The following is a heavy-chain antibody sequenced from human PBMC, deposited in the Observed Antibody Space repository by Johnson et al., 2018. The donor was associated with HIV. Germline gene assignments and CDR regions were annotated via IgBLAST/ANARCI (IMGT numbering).Heavy chain of an antibody. V-gene: IGHV3-30*18. CDR3: AKGDGQWLVGDAFDI. Sequence: VQLVESGGGVVQPGRSLRLSCAASGFTFSNYDIHWVRQPPGKGLEWVAVISSDGSNKYYFDSVKGRFTISRDNSKNTLYLQMNSLRPEDTAVYYCAKGDGQWLVGDAFDIWGQGTMVTVSS. D-gene: IGHD6-19*01. CDR2: ISSDGSNK. CDR1: GFTFSNYD. J-gene: IGHJ3*02.